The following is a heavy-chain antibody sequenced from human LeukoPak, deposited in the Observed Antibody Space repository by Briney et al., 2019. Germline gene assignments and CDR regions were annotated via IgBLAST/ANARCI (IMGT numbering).Heavy chain of an antibody. CDR1: GYTFTSYD. CDR3: ARAYCTNGVCYTAWFDP. Sequence: ASVKVSCKASGYTFTSYDINWVRQVTGQGLEWMGWMNPNSGNTGDAQKFQGSVTMNRNTSISTAYMELSSLRSEDTAVYYRARAYCTNGVCYTAWFDPWGQGTLVTVSS. CDR2: MNPNSGNT. J-gene: IGHJ5*02. V-gene: IGHV1-8*01. D-gene: IGHD2-8*01.